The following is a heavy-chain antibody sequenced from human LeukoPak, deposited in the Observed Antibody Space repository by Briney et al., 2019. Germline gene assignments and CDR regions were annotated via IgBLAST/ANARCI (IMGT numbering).Heavy chain of an antibody. D-gene: IGHD1-26*01. Sequence: PGGSLRLSCAASGFTFSSYAMSWVRQAPGKGLEWVSAISGSGGSTYYADSVKGRFTISRDNSKNTLYLQMNSLRAEDTAVYYCAKDWVVGATTPEYFQHWGQGTLVTVSS. CDR2: ISGSGGST. CDR1: GFTFSSYA. J-gene: IGHJ1*01. V-gene: IGHV3-23*01. CDR3: AKDWVVGATTPEYFQH.